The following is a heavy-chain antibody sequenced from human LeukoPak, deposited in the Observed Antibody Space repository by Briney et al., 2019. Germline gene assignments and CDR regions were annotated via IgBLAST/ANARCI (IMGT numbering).Heavy chain of an antibody. CDR3: AKDKGWSGRGSAEMMDV. CDR1: GFTFDDYT. CDR2: ISWDGGST. Sequence: GGSLRLSCAASGFTFDDYTMHWVRQAPGKGLEWVSLISWDGGSTYYADSVKGRFTISRDNSKNSLYLQMNSLRTEDTALYYCAKDKGWSGRGSAEMMDVWGKGTTVTVSS. V-gene: IGHV3-43*01. J-gene: IGHJ6*04. D-gene: IGHD3-3*01.